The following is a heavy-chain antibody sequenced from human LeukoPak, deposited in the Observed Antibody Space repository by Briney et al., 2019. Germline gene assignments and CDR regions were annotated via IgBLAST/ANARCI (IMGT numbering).Heavy chain of an antibody. CDR2: IWYDGGNE. CDR3: AKDEALYSNSSGYFIFGY. J-gene: IGHJ4*02. Sequence: PGRSLRLSCAVSGFTFSNYGMHWVRQAPGKGLEWMAVIWYDGGNEYYADSVKGRFTISRDNSKNTLYLQMNSLRAEDTAVYYCAKDEALYSNSSGYFIFGYWGQGTQVTVSS. D-gene: IGHD3-22*01. CDR1: GFTFSNYG. V-gene: IGHV3-33*06.